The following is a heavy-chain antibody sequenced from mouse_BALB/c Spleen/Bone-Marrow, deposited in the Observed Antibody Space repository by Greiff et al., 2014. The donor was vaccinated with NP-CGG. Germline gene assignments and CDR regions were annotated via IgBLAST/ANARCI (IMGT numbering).Heavy chain of an antibody. J-gene: IGHJ4*01. CDR1: GYTFTDYY. D-gene: IGHD2-3*01. V-gene: IGHV1-77*01. CDR2: IYPGSGNT. Sequence: QVQLQQPGAELARPGASVKLSCKASGYTFTDYYINWVKQRTGQGLEWIGEIYPGSGNTYYNEKFKGKATLTADKSSSTAYMQLSSLTSEDSAVYFCARSGDGYPRDAKDYWGQGTSVTVSS. CDR3: ARSGDGYPRDAKDY.